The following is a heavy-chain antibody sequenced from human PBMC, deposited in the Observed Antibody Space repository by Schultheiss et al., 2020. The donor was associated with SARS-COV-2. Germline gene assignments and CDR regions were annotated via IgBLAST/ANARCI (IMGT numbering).Heavy chain of an antibody. Sequence: SETLSLTCTVSGGSISSYYWSWIRQAPGKGLEWIGYIFHTGSANYNPSLKSRVTISVDTSKNQVSLKLSSVTAADTAVYYCARGGPLPAAIYRHWGQGTLVTVSS. D-gene: IGHD2-2*02. CDR3: ARGGPLPAAIYRH. V-gene: IGHV4-59*12. J-gene: IGHJ1*01. CDR2: IFHTGSA. CDR1: GGSISSYY.